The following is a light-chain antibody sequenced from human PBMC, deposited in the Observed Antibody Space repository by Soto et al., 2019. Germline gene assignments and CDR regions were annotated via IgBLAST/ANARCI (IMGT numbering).Light chain of an antibody. Sequence: DIQMTQSPSTLSASVGDRVTITCRASQTISSWLAWYQQKPGKAPKLLIYAASTSQSGVPSRFSGSGSGTDFTLTISSLQPEDFATYYCQQLNSYPQFGQGTKVDIK. CDR2: AAS. CDR3: QQLNSYPQ. J-gene: IGKJ1*01. CDR1: QTISSW. V-gene: IGKV1-5*01.